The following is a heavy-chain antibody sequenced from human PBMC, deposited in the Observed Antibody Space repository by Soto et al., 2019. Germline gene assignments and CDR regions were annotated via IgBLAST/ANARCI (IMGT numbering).Heavy chain of an antibody. CDR2: INAGNGNT. Sequence: ASVKVTCKASGYTFTSYAMHWVRQAPGQRLEWMGWINAGNGNTKYSQKFQGRVTMTRDTSTSTAYMELSSLRSEDTAVYYCAYGSGSYVATTNYYFDYWGQGTLVTVSS. J-gene: IGHJ4*02. D-gene: IGHD3-10*01. CDR1: GYTFTSYA. V-gene: IGHV1-3*01. CDR3: AYGSGSYVATTNYYFDY.